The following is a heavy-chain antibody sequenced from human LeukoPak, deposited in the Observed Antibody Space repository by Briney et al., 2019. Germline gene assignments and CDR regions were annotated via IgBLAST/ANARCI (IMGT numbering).Heavy chain of an antibody. D-gene: IGHD6-13*01. CDR1: GFTVSNSF. CDR3: ARLDSSSCFDY. CDR2: IYSGGSI. V-gene: IGHV3-53*01. J-gene: IGHJ4*02. Sequence: GGSLRLSCAASGFTVSNSFMGWVRQAPGKGLEWVSVIYSGGSIYYADSVKGRFTISRDNSKNSLYLQMNSLRAEDTAVYYCARLDSSSCFDYWGQGTLVTVSS.